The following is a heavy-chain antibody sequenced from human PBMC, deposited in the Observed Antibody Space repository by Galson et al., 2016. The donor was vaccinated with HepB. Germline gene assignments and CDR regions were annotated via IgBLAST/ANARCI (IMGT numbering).Heavy chain of an antibody. CDR3: AHRPSYYGSGSTSFDI. CDR2: IYWNDDQ. CDR1: GFSLTTSGVG. V-gene: IGHV2-5*01. J-gene: IGHJ3*02. Sequence: PALVKPTQTLTLTCTCSGFSLTTSGVGVVWIRQPPGKALEWLALIYWNDDQRYSTSLKSRLTITKDTSKNQMVLTMTNMDPVDTAPYYCAHRPSYYGSGSTSFDIWGQGTMVTVSS. D-gene: IGHD3-10*01.